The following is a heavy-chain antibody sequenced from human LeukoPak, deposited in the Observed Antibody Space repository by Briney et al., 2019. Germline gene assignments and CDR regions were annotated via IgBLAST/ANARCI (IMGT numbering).Heavy chain of an antibody. CDR3: AKLLELQTGTFDI. D-gene: IGHD3-3*01. V-gene: IGHV3-23*01. Sequence: GGSLRLSCAASGFTFSSYPMSWVRQAPGKGLEWVSAISASGGTTYYADSVKGRFTISRDNSKNTLYFQMNSLRAEDTAVYYCAKLLELQTGTFDIWGQGTRVSVSS. J-gene: IGHJ3*02. CDR1: GFTFSSYP. CDR2: ISASGGTT.